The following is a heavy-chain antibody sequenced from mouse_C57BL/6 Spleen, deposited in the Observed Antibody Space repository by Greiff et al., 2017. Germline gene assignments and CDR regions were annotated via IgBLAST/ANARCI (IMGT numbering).Heavy chain of an antibody. Sequence: VQLQQSGAELVKPGASVKISCKASGYAFSSYWMNWVKPRPGKGLEWIGQIYPGDGDTNYNGKFKGKATLTADKSSSTAYMQLSSLTSEDSAVYCCARGGGGNFPYAMDYWGQGTSVTVSS. V-gene: IGHV1-80*01. CDR3: ARGGGGNFPYAMDY. CDR1: GYAFSSYW. J-gene: IGHJ4*01. D-gene: IGHD2-1*01. CDR2: IYPGDGDT.